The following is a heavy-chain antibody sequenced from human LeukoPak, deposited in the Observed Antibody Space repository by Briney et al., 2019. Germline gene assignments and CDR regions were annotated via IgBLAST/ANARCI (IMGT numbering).Heavy chain of an antibody. CDR3: ARGSGYGSGRAAACNWFDP. CDR2: MNPNSGNR. CDR1: GYTFTSYD. V-gene: IGHV1-8*01. J-gene: IGHJ5*02. Sequence: GASVKVSCKASGYTFTSYDMNWVRQATGQGLEWMGWMNPNSGNRGYAQKFQGRVTMTRNTSISTAYMELSSLRSEDTAVYYCARGSGYGSGRAAACNWFDPWGQGTLVTVSS. D-gene: IGHD3-10*01.